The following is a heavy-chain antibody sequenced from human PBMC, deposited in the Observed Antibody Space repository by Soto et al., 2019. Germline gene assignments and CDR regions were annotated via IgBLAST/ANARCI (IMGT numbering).Heavy chain of an antibody. CDR1: GGTFNTYS. CDR3: TIGSWSGEVFDI. CDR2: IIPMLGVR. Sequence: QVQLVQSGAEVKKPGSSVKVSCKDSGGTFNTYSMFWVRQAPGQGLEWMGRIIPMLGVRNYAQRFQDRVTITADKSTATVHMELSSLRAEDTALYYCTIGSWSGEVFDIWGQGTMVTVSS. J-gene: IGHJ3*02. D-gene: IGHD2-21*01. V-gene: IGHV1-69*02.